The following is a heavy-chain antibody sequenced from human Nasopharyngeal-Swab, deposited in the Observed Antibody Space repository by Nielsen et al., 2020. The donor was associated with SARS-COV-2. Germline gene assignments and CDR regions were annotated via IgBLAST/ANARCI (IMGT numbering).Heavy chain of an antibody. Sequence: GESLKISCTGSGYIFPAYWIAWVRQLPGKGLEWLGIIYPGDSHTTYSPSFQGRVTLSADKSINTAYLQWSSLHASDTGIYYCARGIDFDYWGQGTLVTVSS. J-gene: IGHJ4*02. V-gene: IGHV5-51*01. CDR3: ARGIDFDY. CDR1: GYIFPAYW. CDR2: IYPGDSHT.